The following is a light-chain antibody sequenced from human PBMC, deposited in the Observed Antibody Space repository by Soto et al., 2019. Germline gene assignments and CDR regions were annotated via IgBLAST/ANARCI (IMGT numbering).Light chain of an antibody. CDR1: SSNIGDNH. J-gene: IGLJ2*01. Sequence: QSVLSQPPSVSAAPGQKVTISCSGSSSNIGDNHVSWYQQVPGTAPKLLIYENNKRPSGIPDRFSGSKSGTSATLGITGLQTGDEADYYCETSDNSLSVVVFGGGTKLTVL. CDR3: ETSDNSLSVVV. CDR2: ENN. V-gene: IGLV1-51*02.